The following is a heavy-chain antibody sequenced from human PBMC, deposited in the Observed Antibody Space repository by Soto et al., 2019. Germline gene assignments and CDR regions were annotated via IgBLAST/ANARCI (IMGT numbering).Heavy chain of an antibody. D-gene: IGHD5-12*01. V-gene: IGHV3-23*01. CDR3: AKKPGVENSGYDIDY. CDR2: ISGSGGST. Sequence: PGGSLRLSCAASGFTFSSYAMSWVRQAPGKGLEWVSAISGSGGSTYYADSVKGRFTISRDNSKNTLYLQMNSLRAEDTAVYYCAKKPGVENSGYDIDYWGQGTLVTVSS. CDR1: GFTFSSYA. J-gene: IGHJ4*02.